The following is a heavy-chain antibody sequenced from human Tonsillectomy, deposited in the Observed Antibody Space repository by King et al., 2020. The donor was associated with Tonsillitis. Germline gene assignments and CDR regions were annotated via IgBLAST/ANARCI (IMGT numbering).Heavy chain of an antibody. CDR3: AKGGEAVAVWFDP. J-gene: IGHJ5*02. CDR1: GFTFSNYA. D-gene: IGHD6-19*01. CDR2: SSGSGSNT. V-gene: IGHV3-23*04. Sequence: VQLVESGGGLVQPGGSLRLSCAASGFTFSNYAMSWVRQAPGKGLEWVSTSSGSGSNTYYADSVKGLFTISRENSKNTQYLQMNSLRAEDTAVYYCAKGGEAVAVWFDPWGQGTLVTVSS.